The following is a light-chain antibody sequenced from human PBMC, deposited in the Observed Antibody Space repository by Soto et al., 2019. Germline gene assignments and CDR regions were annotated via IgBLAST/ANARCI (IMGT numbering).Light chain of an antibody. J-gene: IGLJ2*01. CDR3: SSYTSSSTLVL. CDR2: EVN. V-gene: IGLV2-14*01. Sequence: QSVLTQPASVSGSPGQSITISCTGTSSDVGGYNYVSWYQQHPGKAPKLMIYEVNNRPSGVSSRFSGSKSGSTASLTISGLQPEDEADYYCSSYTSSSTLVLFGGRTKLTVL. CDR1: SSDVGGYNY.